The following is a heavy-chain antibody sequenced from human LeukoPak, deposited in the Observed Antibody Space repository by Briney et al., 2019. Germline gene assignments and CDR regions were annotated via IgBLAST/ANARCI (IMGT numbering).Heavy chain of an antibody. CDR2: ISYDGSSK. J-gene: IGHJ4*02. V-gene: IGHV3-30-3*01. D-gene: IGHD6-19*01. Sequence: GGSLRLSCAASGFTFSSSAIHWVRQAAGKGLEWVAVISYDGSSKYYEDSVKGRFTISRDNSENTLYLQMNSLRPEDTAVYYCARVRQWLGTWVDYWGQGTLVTVSS. CDR3: ARVRQWLGTWVDY. CDR1: GFTFSSSA.